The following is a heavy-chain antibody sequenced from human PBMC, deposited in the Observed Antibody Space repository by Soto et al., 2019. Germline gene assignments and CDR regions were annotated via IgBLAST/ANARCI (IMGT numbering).Heavy chain of an antibody. V-gene: IGHV3-23*01. Sequence: GGSLRLSCAASGFTFSNYAMSWVRQAPWKGLEWVSAISGNGYSTYYADSVKGRFTISRDNSKNTLYLQMNTLKAEDTAVYYCAKSIVVVAAPMRCFDPWGQGTLVTVSS. J-gene: IGHJ5*02. CDR3: AKSIVVVAAPMRCFDP. CDR2: ISGNGYST. D-gene: IGHD2-2*01. CDR1: GFTFSNYA.